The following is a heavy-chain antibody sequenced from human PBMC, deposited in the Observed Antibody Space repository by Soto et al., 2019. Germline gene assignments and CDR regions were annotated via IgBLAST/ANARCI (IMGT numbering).Heavy chain of an antibody. Sequence: QVPLVQSGAEVKMPGASVKVSCKASGYTFTSYGISWVQQAPGQGLEGMGWISAYNGNTNYAQKLQGRVTMTTDPSTSTACMGLRGLRSDDTAVYYCATEDISTYGDYDSNHYDYGMDVWGQGTTVIVSS. J-gene: IGHJ6*02. CDR1: GYTFTSYG. CDR3: ATEDISTYGDYDSNHYDYGMDV. CDR2: ISAYNGNT. D-gene: IGHD4-17*01. V-gene: IGHV1-18*01.